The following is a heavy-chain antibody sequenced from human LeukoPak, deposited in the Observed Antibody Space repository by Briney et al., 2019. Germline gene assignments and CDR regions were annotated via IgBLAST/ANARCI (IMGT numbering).Heavy chain of an antibody. Sequence: GESLNISCMGSGSRFANYWIGWVRQMPGKGLEWMGIIYVGDPDTRYSPSFQGRVTISADKSISTAYLQWSSLKASDTAMYYCARHGSSYDSSAYYSWGQGTLVTVSS. CDR3: ARHGSSYDSSAYYS. CDR2: IYVGDPDT. J-gene: IGHJ4*02. CDR1: GSRFANYW. D-gene: IGHD3-22*01. V-gene: IGHV5-51*01.